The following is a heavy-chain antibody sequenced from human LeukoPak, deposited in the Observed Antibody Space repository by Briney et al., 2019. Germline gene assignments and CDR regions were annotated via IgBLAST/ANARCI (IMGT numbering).Heavy chain of an antibody. CDR3: ARERDVGYCSSTSCFAFDY. Sequence: PSETLSLTCTVSGGSISSGDYYWSWIRQPPGKGLEWIGYIYYSGSTYYNPSLKSRVTISVDTSKNQFSLKLSSVTAADTAVYYCARERDVGYCSSTSCFAFDYWGQGTLVTVSS. V-gene: IGHV4-30-4*02. CDR2: IYYSGST. CDR1: GGSISSGDYY. D-gene: IGHD2-2*03. J-gene: IGHJ4*02.